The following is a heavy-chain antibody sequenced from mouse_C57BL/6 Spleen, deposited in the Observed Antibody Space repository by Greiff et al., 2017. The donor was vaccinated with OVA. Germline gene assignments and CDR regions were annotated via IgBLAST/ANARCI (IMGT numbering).Heavy chain of an antibody. CDR3: AREGHSTFMDY. CDR1: GFTFSSYA. CDR2: ISDGGSYT. J-gene: IGHJ4*01. D-gene: IGHD5-1*01. V-gene: IGHV5-4*01. Sequence: EVQLVESGGGLVKPGGSLKLSCAASGFTFSSYAMSWVRQTPEKRLEWVATISDGGSYTYYPDNVKGRFTISRDNAKNNLYLQMSHLKSEDTAMYYCAREGHSTFMDYWGQGTSVTVSS.